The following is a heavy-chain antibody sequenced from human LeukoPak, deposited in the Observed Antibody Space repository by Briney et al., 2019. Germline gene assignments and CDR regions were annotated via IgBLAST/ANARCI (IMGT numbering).Heavy chain of an antibody. Sequence: SETLSLTCSVSGGSISSYYWSWIRQSPGKGLEWIGRISSSGSTNYNPSLKSRVSISVDTSKNQFSLKLSSVTAADTAVYFCARGPYSYDSSGAFDIWGQGTMVTVSS. V-gene: IGHV4-4*08. CDR3: ARGPYSYDSSGAFDI. CDR2: ISSSGST. J-gene: IGHJ3*02. D-gene: IGHD3-22*01. CDR1: GGSISSYY.